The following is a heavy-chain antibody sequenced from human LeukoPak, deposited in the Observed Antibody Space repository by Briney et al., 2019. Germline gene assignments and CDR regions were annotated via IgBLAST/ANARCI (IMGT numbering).Heavy chain of an antibody. Sequence: GGSLRLSCAASGFTFSSYAMSWVRQAPGRGLEWVSAISGSGGSTYYADPVKGRFTISRDNSKNTLYLQMNSLRAEDTAVYYCAAGDVEYCSSTSCYGNYYYMDVWGKGTTVTVSS. CDR3: AAGDVEYCSSTSCYGNYYYMDV. D-gene: IGHD2-2*01. J-gene: IGHJ6*03. CDR1: GFTFSSYA. CDR2: ISGSGGST. V-gene: IGHV3-23*01.